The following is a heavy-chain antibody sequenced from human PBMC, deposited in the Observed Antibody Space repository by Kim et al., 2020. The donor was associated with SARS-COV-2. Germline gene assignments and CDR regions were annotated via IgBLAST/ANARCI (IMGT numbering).Heavy chain of an antibody. CDR2: IYRGGST. CDR1: GFTVSSNY. J-gene: IGHJ4*02. Sequence: GGSLRLSCAASGFTVSSNYMSWVRQAPGKGLEWVSVIYRGGSTYYADSVKGRFTISRDISKNTLYLQMNSLRVEDTAVYYCARDSTYGDFYSYWGQGTLVNVSS. CDR3: ARDSTYGDFYSY. V-gene: IGHV3-66*01. D-gene: IGHD4-17*01.